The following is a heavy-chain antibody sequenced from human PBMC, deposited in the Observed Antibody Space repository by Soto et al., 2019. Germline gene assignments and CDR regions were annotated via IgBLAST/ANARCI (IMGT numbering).Heavy chain of an antibody. J-gene: IGHJ5*02. V-gene: IGHV4-30-4*01. CDR2: IYYSGST. CDR1: GGSISSGDYY. D-gene: IGHD3-22*01. Sequence: SETLSLTCTVSGGSISSGDYYWSWIRQPPGKGLEWIGYIYYSGSTYYNPSLKSRVTISVDTSKNQFSLKLSSVTAADTAVYYCARGITMTRTNWFDPWGQGTLVTVSS. CDR3: ARGITMTRTNWFDP.